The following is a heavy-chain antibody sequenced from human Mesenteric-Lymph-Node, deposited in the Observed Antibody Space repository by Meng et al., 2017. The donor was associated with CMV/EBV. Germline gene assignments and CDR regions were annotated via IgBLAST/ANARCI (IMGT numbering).Heavy chain of an antibody. V-gene: IGHV1-3*01. D-gene: IGHD3-10*01. J-gene: IGHJ4*02. CDR2: INSANGDT. CDR3: ARWLWGSGVDY. CDR1: GYTFNAYA. Sequence: SCEDSGYTFNAYAVHWVRQAPGQRLQWMGRINSANGDTKYSQKFQDRVTITRVTSATTAYMELSSLGSEDTAVYYCARWLWGSGVDYWGQGTLVTVSS.